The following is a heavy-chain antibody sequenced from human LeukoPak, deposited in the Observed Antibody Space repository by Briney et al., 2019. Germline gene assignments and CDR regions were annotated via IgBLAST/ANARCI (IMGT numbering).Heavy chain of an antibody. CDR2: IFPGDSDT. V-gene: IGHV5-51*01. CDR3: ARHSRPNWFDP. Sequence: GESLKISCKGSGYSFTNYWIGWVRQMPGKGLEWMGIIFPGDSDTRYSPSFQGQVTISVDKSISTAYLQRSSLKASDTAMYYCARHSRPNWFDPWGQGTLVTVSS. J-gene: IGHJ5*02. CDR1: GYSFTNYW.